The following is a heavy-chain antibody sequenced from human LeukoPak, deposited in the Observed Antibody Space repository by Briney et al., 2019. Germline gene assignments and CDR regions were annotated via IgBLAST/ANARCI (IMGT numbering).Heavy chain of an antibody. CDR3: ARERYVSSGWFLDAFDI. Sequence: ASVKVSCKASGYTFTSFGISWVRQAPGQGLEWMGWISAYNGNTNYAQKLQGRVTMTTDTSTSTAYMELRSLRSDDTAVYYCARERYVSSGWFLDAFDIWGQGTMVTVSS. CDR2: ISAYNGNT. CDR1: GYTFTSFG. V-gene: IGHV1-18*01. J-gene: IGHJ3*02. D-gene: IGHD6-19*01.